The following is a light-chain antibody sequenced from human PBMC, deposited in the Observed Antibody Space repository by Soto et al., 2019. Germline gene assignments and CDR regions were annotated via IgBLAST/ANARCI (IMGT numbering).Light chain of an antibody. CDR3: SSYTGTSALIL. CDR2: EVS. Sequence: QSVVTQPASVSGSPGQSITISCTGTSSDVGGYDYVSWYQQYPGKAPRHIIYEVSNRPSGVSNRFSGSKSGNTASLTISGLRAEDEVDYFCSSYTGTSALILFGGGTKLAVL. J-gene: IGLJ2*01. V-gene: IGLV2-14*01. CDR1: SSDVGGYDY.